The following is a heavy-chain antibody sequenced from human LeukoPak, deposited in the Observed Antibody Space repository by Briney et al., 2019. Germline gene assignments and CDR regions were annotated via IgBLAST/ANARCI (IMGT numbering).Heavy chain of an antibody. CDR3: AREGYYYDSSGKIPSCWFDP. J-gene: IGHJ5*02. V-gene: IGHV1-46*01. D-gene: IGHD3-22*01. Sequence: ASVKVSCKASGYTFTGYYMRWVRQAPGQGLEWMGIINPSGGSTSYAQKFQGRVTMTRDTSTSTVYMELSSLRSEDTAVYYCAREGYYYDSSGKIPSCWFDPWGQGTLVTVSS. CDR2: INPSGGST. CDR1: GYTFTGYY.